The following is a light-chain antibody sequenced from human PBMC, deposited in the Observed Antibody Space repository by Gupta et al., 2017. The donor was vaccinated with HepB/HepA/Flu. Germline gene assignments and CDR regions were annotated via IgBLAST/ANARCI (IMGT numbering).Light chain of an antibody. CDR3: QQYSNSPLT. CDR2: DAS. Sequence: DIVLTQSPATLSLSPGERATLSCGASQSVSRSYLAWYQQKPGLAPRLLIYDASSRATGIPDRFSGSGSGTDFTLTISRLEPEDFAVYYCQQYSNSPLTFGGGTKVEIK. V-gene: IGKV3D-20*01. CDR1: QSVSRSY. J-gene: IGKJ4*01.